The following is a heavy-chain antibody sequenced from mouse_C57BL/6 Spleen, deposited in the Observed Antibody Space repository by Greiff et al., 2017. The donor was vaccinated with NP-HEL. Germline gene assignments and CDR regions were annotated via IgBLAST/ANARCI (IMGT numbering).Heavy chain of an antibody. CDR2: IRNKANGYTT. V-gene: IGHV7-3*01. CDR3: ARYRGRDYAKDY. CDR1: GFTFTDYY. D-gene: IGHD3-3*01. J-gene: IGHJ4*01. Sequence: EVNVVESGGGLVQPGGSLSLSCAASGFTFTDYYMSWVRQPPGKALEWLGFIRNKANGYTTEYSASVKGRFTISRDNSQSILYLQMNALRAEDSATYYCARYRGRDYAKDYWGQGTSVTVSS.